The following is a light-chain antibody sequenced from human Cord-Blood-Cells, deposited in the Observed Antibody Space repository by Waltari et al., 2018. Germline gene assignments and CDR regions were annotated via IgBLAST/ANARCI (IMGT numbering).Light chain of an antibody. J-gene: IGLJ1*01. Sequence: QSALTQPRSVSGSPGQSVTISCTGTSSDVGGYNYVSWYQQHPGKAPKLMIYDVSKRAAGVPDRFSCSKSGNTASLTISGLQAEDEADYYCCSYAGSYRYVFGTGTKVTVL. CDR1: SSDVGGYNY. CDR2: DVS. V-gene: IGLV2-11*01. CDR3: CSYAGSYRYV.